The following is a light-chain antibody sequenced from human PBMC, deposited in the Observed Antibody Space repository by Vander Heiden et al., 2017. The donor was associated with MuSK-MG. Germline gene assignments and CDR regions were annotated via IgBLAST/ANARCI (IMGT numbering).Light chain of an antibody. Sequence: SSEVTQPPSVSVSPGQTASITCSGDKLGDKYACCEQQKPGQSPVLVIYQDSKRTSGIPERFSGSNSGNTATLTISGTQARDEADYYCQAGDSSTKVFGGGTKLTVL. CDR2: QDS. CDR3: QAGDSSTKV. CDR1: KLGDKY. V-gene: IGLV3-1*01. J-gene: IGLJ2*01.